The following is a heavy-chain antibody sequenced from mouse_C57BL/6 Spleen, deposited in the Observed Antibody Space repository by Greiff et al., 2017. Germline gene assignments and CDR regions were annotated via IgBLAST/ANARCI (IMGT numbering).Heavy chain of an antibody. CDR3: ARTKLDAMDY. Sequence: QVQLQQSGAELVRPGSSVKLSCKASGYTFTSYWMHWVKQRPIQGLEWIGNIDPSDSETHYNQKFKDKATLTVDKSSSTAYMQLSSLTSEDSAVYYCARTKLDAMDYWGQGTSVTVSS. V-gene: IGHV1-52*01. J-gene: IGHJ4*01. CDR2: IDPSDSET. CDR1: GYTFTSYW.